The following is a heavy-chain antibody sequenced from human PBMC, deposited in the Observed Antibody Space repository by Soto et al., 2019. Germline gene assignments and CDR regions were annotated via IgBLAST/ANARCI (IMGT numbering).Heavy chain of an antibody. CDR1: GFTFDDYT. J-gene: IGHJ6*02. CDR3: AKGGDYYGSGSYQHAYYYYGMDV. Sequence: PGGSLRLSCAASGFTFDDYTMHWVRQAPGKGLEWVSLISWDGGSTYYAESVKGRFTISRDNSKNSLYLQMNSLRTEDTALYYCAKGGDYYGSGSYQHAYYYYGMDVWGQGTTVTVSS. V-gene: IGHV3-43*01. CDR2: ISWDGGST. D-gene: IGHD3-10*01.